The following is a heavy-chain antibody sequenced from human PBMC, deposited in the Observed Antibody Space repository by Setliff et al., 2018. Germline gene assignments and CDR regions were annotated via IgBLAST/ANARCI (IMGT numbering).Heavy chain of an antibody. CDR3: ARGGYSYGY. V-gene: IGHV3-7*04. CDR2: IKQDGSEK. D-gene: IGHD5-18*01. J-gene: IGHJ4*02. Sequence: QPGGSLRLSCAASGFTFSRYWMSWVRQAPGKGLEWVANIKQDGSEKYYVDSVKGRFTISRDNAKNSLYLQMNSLRAEDMAVYYCARGGYSYGYWGQGTLVTVSS. CDR1: GFTFSRYW.